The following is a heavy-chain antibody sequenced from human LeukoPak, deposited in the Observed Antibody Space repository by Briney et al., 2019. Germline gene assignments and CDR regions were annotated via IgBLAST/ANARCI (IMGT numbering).Heavy chain of an antibody. CDR2: IDPSDSYT. D-gene: IGHD3-3*01. V-gene: IGHV5-10-1*01. CDR3: AAARITIFGVVITLGY. J-gene: IGHJ4*02. CDR1: GYSFTSYW. Sequence: GESLKISCQGSGYSFTSYWISWVRQLPGKGLEWMGRIDPSDSYTNYSPSFQGHVTISADKSISTAYLQWSSLKASDTAMYYCAAARITIFGVVITLGYWGQGTLVTVSS.